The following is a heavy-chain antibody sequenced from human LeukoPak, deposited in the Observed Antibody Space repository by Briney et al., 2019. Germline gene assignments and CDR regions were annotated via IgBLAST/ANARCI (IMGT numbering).Heavy chain of an antibody. CDR1: GFTFSNYY. J-gene: IGHJ4*02. Sequence: GGSLRLSCAASGFTFSNYYMHWVRQVPGKGLEWVASISQDGSSKYYADSVKGRFTISRDNSKNTLYLQMISLRGEDTAVYYCAKDVPGSWAPDYWGQGTLVTVSS. CDR2: ISQDGSSK. V-gene: IGHV3-30-3*01. D-gene: IGHD1-14*01. CDR3: AKDVPGSWAPDY.